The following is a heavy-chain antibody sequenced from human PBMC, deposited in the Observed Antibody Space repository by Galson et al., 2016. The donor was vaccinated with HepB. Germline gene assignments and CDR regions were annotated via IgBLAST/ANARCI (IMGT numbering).Heavy chain of an antibody. V-gene: IGHV4-59*01. CDR1: GGSMTPYY. Sequence: SETLSLTCTVSGGSMTPYYWSWIRQAPGKELEWIAFIYFTGSTNHNPSLKSRVTISRDTSKNQFSLELTSVTAADTALYYCAGGQLPGYYFDYWGQGVLVTVSS. CDR2: IYFTGST. J-gene: IGHJ4*02. D-gene: IGHD1-26*01. CDR3: AGGQLPGYYFDY.